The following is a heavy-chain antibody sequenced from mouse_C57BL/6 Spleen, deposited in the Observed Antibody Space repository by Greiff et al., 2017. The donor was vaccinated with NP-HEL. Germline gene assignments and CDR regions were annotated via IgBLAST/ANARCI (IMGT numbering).Heavy chain of an antibody. V-gene: IGHV1-22*01. Sequence: VQLQQSGPELVKPGASVKMSCKASGYTFTDYNMHWVKQSHGKSLEWIGYINPNNGGTSYNQKFKGKATLTVNKSSSTAYMELRSLTSEDSAVYYGARRDYQDYYAMDYWGQGTSVTVSS. CDR1: GYTFTDYN. CDR2: INPNNGGT. J-gene: IGHJ4*01. D-gene: IGHD1-1*02. CDR3: ARRDYQDYYAMDY.